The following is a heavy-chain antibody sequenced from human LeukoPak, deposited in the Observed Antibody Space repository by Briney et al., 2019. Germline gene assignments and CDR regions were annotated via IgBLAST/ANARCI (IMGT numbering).Heavy chain of an antibody. Sequence: GASVKVSCKASGYTFTGYYMHWVRQAPGQGLEWMGWINPNSGGTNYAQKFQGRVTMTRDTSISTAYMELSRLRSDDTAVYYCARGNYYDSSGAYGDIWGQGTMVTVSS. J-gene: IGHJ3*02. V-gene: IGHV1-2*02. CDR3: ARGNYYDSSGAYGDI. CDR1: GYTFTGYY. CDR2: INPNSGGT. D-gene: IGHD3-22*01.